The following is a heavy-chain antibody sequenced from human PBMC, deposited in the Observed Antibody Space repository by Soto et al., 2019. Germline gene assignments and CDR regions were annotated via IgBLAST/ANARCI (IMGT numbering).Heavy chain of an antibody. J-gene: IGHJ4*02. CDR2: ISISSRTI. D-gene: IGHD2-21*02. CDR3: ARDRPVFGSDSRLGCPLIPYYFDP. Sequence: EVQLVDSGGTLVQPGGSLRLSCAASGFTFSSYTMNWVLQAPGKRLEWMSYISISSRTINYADSVRGRFTVSTDNAKDTLFLQTTSQRHEHTGLYFCARDRPVFGSDSRLGCPLIPYYFDPFGQGTLVTVSS. V-gene: IGHV3-48*02. CDR1: GFTFSSYT.